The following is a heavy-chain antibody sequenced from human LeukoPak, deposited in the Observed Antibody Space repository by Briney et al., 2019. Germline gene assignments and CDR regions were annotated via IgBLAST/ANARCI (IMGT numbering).Heavy chain of an antibody. CDR3: TKASAARCIGVFCYPFDH. CDR2: TVGTGPDT. D-gene: IGHD2-15*01. V-gene: IGHV3-23*01. CDR1: GFTFTNYA. Sequence: TGGSLRLSCAASGFTFTNYAMTWVRQAPGKGLEWVAATVGTGPDTYHADSVKGRFTISRDNSKNILYLQMNSLRVEDTAVYYCTKASAARCIGVFCYPFDHWGQGTLVTVSS. J-gene: IGHJ4*02.